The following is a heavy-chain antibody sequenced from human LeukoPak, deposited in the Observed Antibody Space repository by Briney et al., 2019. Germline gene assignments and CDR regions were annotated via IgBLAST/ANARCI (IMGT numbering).Heavy chain of an antibody. CDR3: ARDLMRGNEGFDY. V-gene: IGHV4-39*07. Sequence: SETLSLTCSVSGVSINSRYYDWSGWIRQPPGKGLEWIGSISSTGNTYYKPSLRTRVTISLDTSKNQFSLKLSSVTAADTAVYYCARDLMRGNEGFDYWGQGTLVPVSS. CDR1: GVSINSRYYD. D-gene: IGHD2-8*01. CDR2: ISSTGNT. J-gene: IGHJ4*02.